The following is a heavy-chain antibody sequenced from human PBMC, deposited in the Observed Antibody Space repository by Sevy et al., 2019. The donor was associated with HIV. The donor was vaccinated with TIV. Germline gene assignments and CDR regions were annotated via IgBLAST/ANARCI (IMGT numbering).Heavy chain of an antibody. CDR1: GFTFSSYT. J-gene: IGHJ4*02. CDR2: ISSSSRYI. CDR3: AREEEDYVWGTSRDLTCFDY. Sequence: GGSLRLSCAVSGFTFSSYTMNWVRQAPGKGLEWVSSISSSSRYIYYEDSVKGRFTISRDSAKNSLYLQMNSLRAEDTAVYYCAREEEDYVWGTSRDLTCFDYWGQGTLVTVSS. D-gene: IGHD3-16*02. V-gene: IGHV3-21*01.